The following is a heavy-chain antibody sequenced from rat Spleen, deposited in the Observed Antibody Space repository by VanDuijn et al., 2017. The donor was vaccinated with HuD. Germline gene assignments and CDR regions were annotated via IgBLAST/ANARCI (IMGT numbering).Heavy chain of an antibody. CDR2: ISTGGGNT. CDR1: RLTFSNYY. Sequence: EVQLVESGGGLVQPGRSLKLSCAASRLTFSNYYMAWVRQAPTKGLEWVAYISTGGGNTYYRDSVKGRFTISRDNAKSTLYLQMDSLRSEDTATYYCASRWDGFAYWGQGTLVTVSS. D-gene: IGHD5-1*01. CDR3: ASRWDGFAY. V-gene: IGHV5-25*01. J-gene: IGHJ3*01.